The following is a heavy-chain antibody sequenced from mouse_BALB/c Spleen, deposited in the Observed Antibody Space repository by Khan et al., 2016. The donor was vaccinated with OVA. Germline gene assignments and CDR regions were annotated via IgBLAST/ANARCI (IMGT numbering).Heavy chain of an antibody. CDR1: GFSLTNYG. CDR2: IWSDGST. J-gene: IGHJ4*01. CDR3: ARQTYYHYYIMDY. V-gene: IGHV2-6-1*01. D-gene: IGHD2-10*01. Sequence: VELVESGPGLVAPSQSLSITCTISGFSLTNYGIHWVRQPPGKGLEWLVVIWSDGSTTYNSDLKSRLSISKENSKSQVFLKMNSLQTYDTAMYYCARQTYYHYYIMDYWGQGTSVTVSS.